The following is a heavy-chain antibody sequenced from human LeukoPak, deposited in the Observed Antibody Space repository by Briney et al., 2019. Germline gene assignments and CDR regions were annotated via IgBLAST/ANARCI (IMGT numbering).Heavy chain of an antibody. Sequence: PGKGLXXXXYIYYSGSTYYNPSLKSRFTIPVDTSKNQFSLKLSSVTAADTAVYYCARVTYPYYYYGMDVWGQGTTVTVSS. J-gene: IGHJ6*02. CDR2: IYYSGST. D-gene: IGHD1-14*01. CDR3: ARVTYPYYYYGMDV. V-gene: IGHV4-30-4*01.